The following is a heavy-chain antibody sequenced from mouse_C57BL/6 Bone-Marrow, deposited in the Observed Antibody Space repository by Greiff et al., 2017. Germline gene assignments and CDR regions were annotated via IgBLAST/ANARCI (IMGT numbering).Heavy chain of an antibody. CDR3: ARRYYGNHYYAMDY. CDR1: GYAFTNYL. V-gene: IGHV1-54*01. D-gene: IGHD2-1*01. J-gene: IGHJ4*01. CDR2: INPGSGGT. Sequence: VQLQQSGAELVRPGTSVKVSCKASGYAFTNYLIEWVKQRPGQGLEWIGVINPGSGGTNYNEKFKGKATLTADKSSSTAYMQLSSLTSEDSAVYFCARRYYGNHYYAMDYWGQGTSVTVSS.